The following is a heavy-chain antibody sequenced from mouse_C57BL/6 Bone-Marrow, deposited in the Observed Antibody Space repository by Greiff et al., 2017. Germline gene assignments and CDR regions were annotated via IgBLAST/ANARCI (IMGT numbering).Heavy chain of an antibody. CDR1: GFTFSDFY. Sequence: EVKVVESGGGLVQSGRSLRLSCATSGFTFSDFYMEWVRQAPGKGLEWIAASRNKANDYTTEYSASVKGRFIVSRDTSQSILYLQMNALRAEDTAIYYCARDALYGSRTRYFDVWGTGTTVTVSS. V-gene: IGHV7-1*01. J-gene: IGHJ1*03. CDR2: SRNKANDYTT. CDR3: ARDALYGSRTRYFDV. D-gene: IGHD1-1*01.